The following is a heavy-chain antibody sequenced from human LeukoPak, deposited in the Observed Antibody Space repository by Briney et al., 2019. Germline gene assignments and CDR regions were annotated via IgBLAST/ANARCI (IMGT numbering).Heavy chain of an antibody. CDR1: GYTFTSYG. D-gene: IGHD4-11*01. V-gene: IGHV1-18*01. CDR2: ISAYNGNT. CDR3: ARDPLTVSNDY. Sequence: ASVTVSCKASGYTFTSYGISWVRQAPGQGLEWMGWISAYNGNTNYAQKLQGRVTMTTDTSTSTAYMELRSLRSDDTDVYYCARDPLTVSNDYWGQGTLVTVSS. J-gene: IGHJ4*02.